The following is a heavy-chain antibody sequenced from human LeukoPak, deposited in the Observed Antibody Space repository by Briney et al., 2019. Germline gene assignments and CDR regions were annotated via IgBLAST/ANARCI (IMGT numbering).Heavy chain of an antibody. J-gene: IGHJ5*02. Sequence: GGSLRLSCAASGFTFSSYEMNWVRQAPGKGLEWVSYISSSGSTIYYADSVKGRFTISRDNAKNSLYLQMNSLRAEDTAVYYCARDYKDYGSGSYYKGYNWFDPWGQGTLVTVSS. CDR1: GFTFSSYE. CDR3: ARDYKDYGSGSYYKGYNWFDP. D-gene: IGHD3-10*01. CDR2: ISSSGSTI. V-gene: IGHV3-48*03.